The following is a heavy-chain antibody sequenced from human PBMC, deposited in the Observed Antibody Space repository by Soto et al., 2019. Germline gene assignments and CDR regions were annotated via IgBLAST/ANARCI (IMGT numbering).Heavy chain of an antibody. J-gene: IGHJ4*02. CDR1: GGSFSGYY. Sequence: QVQLQQWGAGLLKPSETLSLTCAVYGGSFSGYYWSWIRQPPGKGLEWIGEINHSGGTNYNPSLKSRVTISVDTSKNQFSLKLSSVTAADTAVYYCARDSSGYLRDYFDYWGQGTLVTVSS. CDR2: INHSGGT. CDR3: ARDSSGYLRDYFDY. D-gene: IGHD3-22*01. V-gene: IGHV4-34*01.